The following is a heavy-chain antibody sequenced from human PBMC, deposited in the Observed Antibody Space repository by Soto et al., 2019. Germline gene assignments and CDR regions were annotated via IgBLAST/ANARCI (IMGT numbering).Heavy chain of an antibody. J-gene: IGHJ4*02. D-gene: IGHD6-6*01. CDR2: IYYAGST. Sequence: SETMSLTCTVAGGYMISYYWSWIRQPPGRGLEWIGFIYYAGSTKYNPSLNSRVTISVDTSKNQFSLTVTSVTAADTGVYYCASSSPFHYWGPGILVTVSS. CDR1: GGYMISYY. CDR3: ASSSPFHY. V-gene: IGHV4-59*08.